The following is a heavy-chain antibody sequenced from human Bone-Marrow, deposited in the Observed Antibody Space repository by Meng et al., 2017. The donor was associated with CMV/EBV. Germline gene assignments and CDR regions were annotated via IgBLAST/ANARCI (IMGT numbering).Heavy chain of an antibody. V-gene: IGHV1-2*02. J-gene: IGHJ1*01. Sequence: ASVKVSCKTSGYPFTTFYVHWVRQAPGQGLEWMGWISPGRGGTKYAERFRDRFTMTADTSITTAYMELTRLTPDDTATYFCARSEGGVAVVTDWGQGTPVTVSS. D-gene: IGHD2-21*02. CDR3: ARSEGGVAVVTD. CDR2: ISPGRGGT. CDR1: GYPFTTFY.